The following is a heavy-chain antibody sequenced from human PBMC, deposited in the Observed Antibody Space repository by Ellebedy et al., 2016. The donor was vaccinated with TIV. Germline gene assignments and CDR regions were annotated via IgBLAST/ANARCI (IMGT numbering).Heavy chain of an antibody. CDR1: GFVFSSYD. CDR3: SRDPVRAVVPDT. Sequence: PGGSLRLSCAASGFVFSSYDMTWVRQATGKGLEWVAFISSGGINIYYADSVRGRFTISRDNGKSSLFLQMSSLRVEDTGVYYCSRDPVRAVVPDTWGRGTLVTVSS. V-gene: IGHV3-48*03. D-gene: IGHD4-23*01. J-gene: IGHJ5*02. CDR2: ISSGGINI.